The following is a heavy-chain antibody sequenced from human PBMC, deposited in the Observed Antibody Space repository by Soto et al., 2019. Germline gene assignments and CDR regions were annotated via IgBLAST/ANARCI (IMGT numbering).Heavy chain of an antibody. V-gene: IGHV3-30*18. J-gene: IGHJ4*02. D-gene: IGHD6-13*01. CDR3: ANSSGRSCWYPRDH. CDR2: TANDGSAQ. CDR1: GFIFSSYG. Sequence: QVQLVESGGGVVQPGGSLRLSCAASGFIFSSYGMQWVRQSPGEGLEWVATTANDGSAQYYADFVKGRFTISRDNSMNTLFPQMATVKSEDTGLYYCANSSGRSCWYPRDHCGQGTLATVSS.